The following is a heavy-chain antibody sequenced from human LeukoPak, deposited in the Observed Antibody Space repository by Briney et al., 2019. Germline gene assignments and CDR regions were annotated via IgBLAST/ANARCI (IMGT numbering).Heavy chain of an antibody. D-gene: IGHD3-9*01. CDR2: IYYSGST. CDR3: ARHSRYFDWLYYFDY. V-gene: IGHV4-39*01. CDR1: GGSISSSSYY. J-gene: IGHJ4*02. Sequence: SETLSLTCTVSGGSISSSSYYWGWIRQPPGKGLEWIGSIYYSGSTYYNPSLKSRVTLSVDTSKNQFSLKLSSVTAADTAVYYCARHSRYFDWLYYFDYWGQGTLVTVSS.